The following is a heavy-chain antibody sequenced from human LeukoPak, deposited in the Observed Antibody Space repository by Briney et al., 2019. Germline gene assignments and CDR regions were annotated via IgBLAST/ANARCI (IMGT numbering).Heavy chain of an antibody. J-gene: IGHJ4*02. CDR2: ISSSGITI. CDR1: GFTFSSYV. D-gene: IGHD6-19*01. Sequence: PGGSLRLSCAASGFTFSSYVMNWVRQAPGKGLEWLSYISSSGITIYYADSVKGRFTISRDNAKNSLYLQMNSLRAEDTAVYYCARDCSAWYYFDYWGQGTLVTVSS. CDR3: ARDCSAWYYFDY. V-gene: IGHV3-48*03.